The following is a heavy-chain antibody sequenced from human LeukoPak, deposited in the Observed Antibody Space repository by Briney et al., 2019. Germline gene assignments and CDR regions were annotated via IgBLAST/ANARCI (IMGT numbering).Heavy chain of an antibody. V-gene: IGHV3-64D*09. Sequence: PGGSLRLSCSASGFTFSSYAMHWVRQAPGKGLEYVSAISDNGGSTYYADSVKGRFTISRDNSKNTLYLQMSSLRAEDTAVYYCASPSSGQSFDIWGQGTMVTVSS. CDR2: ISDNGGST. D-gene: IGHD6-19*01. J-gene: IGHJ3*02. CDR3: ASPSSGQSFDI. CDR1: GFTFSSYA.